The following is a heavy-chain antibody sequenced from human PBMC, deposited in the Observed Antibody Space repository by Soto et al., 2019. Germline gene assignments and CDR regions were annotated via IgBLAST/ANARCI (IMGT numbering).Heavy chain of an antibody. Sequence: QVQLVQSGAEVKKPGASVKVSCKASGYTFTSYGITWVRQAPGQGLEWMGWISAHNGNTKYAQKLQGRVTMTTDTSTRTAYMEVRSLRSDDTAGYYCARDTAMALPDAWGQGTLVTVSS. CDR1: GYTFTSYG. V-gene: IGHV1-18*01. CDR3: ARDTAMALPDA. CDR2: ISAHNGNT. D-gene: IGHD5-18*01. J-gene: IGHJ4*02.